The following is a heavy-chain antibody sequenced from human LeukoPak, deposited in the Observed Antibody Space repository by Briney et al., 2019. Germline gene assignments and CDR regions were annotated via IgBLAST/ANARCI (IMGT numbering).Heavy chain of an antibody. CDR3: ARLDSYCSGGSCYPYNWFDP. CDR2: IYYSGST. CDR1: GGSISSSSYY. J-gene: IGHJ5*02. V-gene: IGHV4-39*01. D-gene: IGHD2-15*01. Sequence: PSETLSLTCTVSGGSISSSSYYWGWIRQPPGKGLEWIGSIYYSGSTYYNPSLKSRVTISVDTSKNQFSLKLSSVTAADTGVYYCARLDSYCSGGSCYPYNWFDPWGQGTLVTVSS.